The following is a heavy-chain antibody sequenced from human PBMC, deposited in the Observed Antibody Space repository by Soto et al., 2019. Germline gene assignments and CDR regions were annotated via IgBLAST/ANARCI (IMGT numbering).Heavy chain of an antibody. Sequence: GGDLRLHGTAIGFTFIRYAMSWVRKTPAKVLEGVSANSGSGSITYYADSVKGRFTISRNNLKTTLYLQMNSLRAEDTAVYYGAKGLRNYFDSWGQGTLVTVSS. CDR2: NSGSGSIT. CDR3: AKGLRNYFDS. V-gene: IGHV3-23*01. CDR1: GFTFIRYA. J-gene: IGHJ4*02. D-gene: IGHD3-16*01.